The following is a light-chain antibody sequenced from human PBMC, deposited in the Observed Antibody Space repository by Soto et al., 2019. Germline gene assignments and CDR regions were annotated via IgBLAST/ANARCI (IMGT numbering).Light chain of an antibody. V-gene: IGKV3D-11*03. J-gene: IGKJ5*01. Sequence: VVMTQSPATLSVSPGEGVTLSCRASQGIGDTLAWYQHKPGQTPRLLIYDTSTRATGVPDRFSGSGSETDFTLTISSLEPEDLGVYYCLHRMNWPLTFGQGTRLEIK. CDR3: LHRMNWPLT. CDR2: DTS. CDR1: QGIGDT.